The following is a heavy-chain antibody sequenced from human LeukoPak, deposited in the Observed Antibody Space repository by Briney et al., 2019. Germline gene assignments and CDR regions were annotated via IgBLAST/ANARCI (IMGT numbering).Heavy chain of an antibody. CDR2: IIPIFGTA. CDR3: ARDTGRVVFDY. D-gene: IGHD3-3*01. CDR1: GGTFSNYA. Sequence: ASVKVSCKASGGTFSNYAISWVRQAPGQGLEWMGGIIPIFGTANYAQKFQGRVTITADESTSTAYMELSSLRSEDTAVYYCARDTGRVVFDYWGQGTLVTVSS. V-gene: IGHV1-69*13. J-gene: IGHJ4*02.